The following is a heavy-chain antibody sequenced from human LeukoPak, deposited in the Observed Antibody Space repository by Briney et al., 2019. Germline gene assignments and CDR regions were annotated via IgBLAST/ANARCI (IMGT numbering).Heavy chain of an antibody. CDR1: GGAISTYY. Sequence: PSDTLSLTCTVSGGAISTYYWTWIRQPPGKELEWIGYVYYSGSTNSNPSLNTRVTMSVDMSKNHFSLNLNSVTAADTAVYYCARAGGYNTNALDSWGPGTLVTVSS. J-gene: IGHJ4*02. CDR2: VYYSGST. CDR3: ARAGGYNTNALDS. D-gene: IGHD2-8*01. V-gene: IGHV4-59*08.